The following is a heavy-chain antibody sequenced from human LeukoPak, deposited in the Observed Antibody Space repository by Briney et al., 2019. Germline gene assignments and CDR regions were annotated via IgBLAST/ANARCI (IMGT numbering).Heavy chain of an antibody. CDR3: AKGIQLWSSYMDV. D-gene: IGHD5-18*01. V-gene: IGHV3-66*03. CDR1: GFTVSSNY. Sequence: GGSLRLSCAASGFTVSSNYISWVRQAPGKGLEWVSLIYSSGSTYYADSVKGRFTISRDNSKNTLYLQMNSLRAEDTAVYYCAKGIQLWSSYMDVWGRGTTVTVSS. CDR2: IYSSGST. J-gene: IGHJ6*03.